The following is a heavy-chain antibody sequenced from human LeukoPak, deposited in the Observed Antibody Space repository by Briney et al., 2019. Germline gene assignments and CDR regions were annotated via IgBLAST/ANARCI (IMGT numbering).Heavy chain of an antibody. CDR1: GGSFSGYY. V-gene: IGHV4-34*01. CDR3: ARGDTAMVNWFDP. Sequence: SETLSLTCAAYGGSFSGYYWSWIRQPPGKGLEWIGEINHSGSTNYNPSLKSRVTISVDTSKNQFSLKLSSVTAADTAVYYCARGDTAMVNWFDPWGQGTLVTVSS. D-gene: IGHD5-18*01. CDR2: INHSGST. J-gene: IGHJ5*02.